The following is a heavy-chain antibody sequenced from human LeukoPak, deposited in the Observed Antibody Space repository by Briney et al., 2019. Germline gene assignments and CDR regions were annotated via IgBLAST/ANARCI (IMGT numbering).Heavy chain of an antibody. CDR3: ARGTVVIPRPYYYYYYGMDV. D-gene: IGHD4-23*01. CDR2: INPNSGGT. J-gene: IGHJ6*02. CDR1: GYTFTGYY. V-gene: IGHV1-2*04. Sequence: ASVKVSCKASGYTFTGYYMHWVRQAPGQGLEWMGWINPNSGGTNYAQKFQGWVTMTRDTSISTAYMELSRLRSDDTAVYYCARGTVVIPRPYYYYYYGMDVWGQGTTVTVSS.